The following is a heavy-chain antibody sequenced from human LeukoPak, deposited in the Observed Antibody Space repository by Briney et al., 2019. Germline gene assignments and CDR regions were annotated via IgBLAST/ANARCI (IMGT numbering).Heavy chain of an antibody. CDR1: GFTFSSYG. V-gene: IGHV3-23*01. CDR2: ISGSGGST. J-gene: IGHJ5*02. Sequence: GGSLRLSCAASGFTFSSYGMSWVRQAPGKGLEWVSAISGSGGSTYYADSVKGRFSISRDNSKNTLYLQMNRLRADDTAVYYCARDRSQEFDPWSQGTLVTVSS. D-gene: IGHD3-10*01. CDR3: ARDRSQEFDP.